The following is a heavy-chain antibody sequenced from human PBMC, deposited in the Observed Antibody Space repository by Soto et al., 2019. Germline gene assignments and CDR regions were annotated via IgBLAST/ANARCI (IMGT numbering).Heavy chain of an antibody. CDR1: GFSFSKVW. J-gene: IGHJ4*02. Sequence: EVLLVESGGGLVKPGGSLRLSCAASGFSFSKVWLSWVRQAPGKGLEWVGRIKSKTDGETVDYAAPVRGRFILSRDDSKDTLYLEMNSLKSADTAVYFCATGGNWLASWGQGTRVPVSS. D-gene: IGHD6-19*01. V-gene: IGHV3-15*07. CDR3: ATGGNWLAS. CDR2: IKSKTDGETV.